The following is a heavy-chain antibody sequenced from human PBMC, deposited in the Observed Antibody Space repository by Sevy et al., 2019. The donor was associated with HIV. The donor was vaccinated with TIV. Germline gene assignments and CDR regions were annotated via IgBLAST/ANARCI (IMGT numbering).Heavy chain of an antibody. V-gene: IGHV3-21*01. CDR2: ISRGSSYI. D-gene: IGHD2-21*01. J-gene: IGHJ5*02. Sequence: GGSLRLSCAASGFTFSYYNMNWVRQAPGKGLEWVSSISRGSSYIFYVDSVKGRFTISRDNAKDSLLLQMNSLRAEDTAAYYCERNREYYSWRHPDPWGRGTLVTVSS. CDR1: GFTFSYYN. CDR3: ERNREYYSWRHPDP.